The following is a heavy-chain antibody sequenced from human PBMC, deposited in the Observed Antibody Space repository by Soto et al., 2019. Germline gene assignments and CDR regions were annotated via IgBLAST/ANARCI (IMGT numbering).Heavy chain of an antibody. J-gene: IGHJ4*02. V-gene: IGHV3-23*01. CDR2: ISGSGGST. CDR3: AKVLGFLEWLLPDEGIYDILTGYQDY. CDR1: GFTFSSYA. D-gene: IGHD3-3*01. Sequence: GGSLRLSCAASGFTFSSYAMSWVRQAPGKGLEWVSAISGSGGSTYYADSVKGRFTISRDNSKNTLYLQMNSLRAEDTAVYYCAKVLGFLEWLLPDEGIYDILTGYQDYWGQGTLVTVSS.